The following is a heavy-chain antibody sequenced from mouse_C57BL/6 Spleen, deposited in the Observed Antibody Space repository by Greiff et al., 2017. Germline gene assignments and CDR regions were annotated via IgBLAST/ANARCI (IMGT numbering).Heavy chain of an antibody. Sequence: QVQLQQPGTELVKPGASVKLSCKASGYTFTSYWMHWVKQRPGQGLEWIGDINPSNGGTNYNEKFKSKATLTVDKSSSTAYMQLSSLTSEDSAVYYCARVPVYYDNAEDAYWGQGTLVTVSA. CDR1: GYTFTSYW. CDR2: INPSNGGT. D-gene: IGHD2-4*01. V-gene: IGHV1-53*01. CDR3: ARVPVYYDNAEDAY. J-gene: IGHJ3*01.